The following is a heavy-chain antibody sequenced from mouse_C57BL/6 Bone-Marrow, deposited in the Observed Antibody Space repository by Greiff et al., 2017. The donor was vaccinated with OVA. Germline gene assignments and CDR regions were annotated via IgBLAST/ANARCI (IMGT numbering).Heavy chain of an antibody. Sequence: EVKLQESGAELVKPGASVKLSCTASGFNIKDYYMHWVKQRTEQGLEWIGRIDPEDGETKYAPKFQGKATITADTSSNTAYLQLSSLTSEDTAVYYCARLPHYYGSSPFDVWGTGTTVTVSS. CDR2: IDPEDGET. V-gene: IGHV14-2*01. J-gene: IGHJ1*03. D-gene: IGHD1-1*01. CDR1: GFNIKDYY. CDR3: ARLPHYYGSSPFDV.